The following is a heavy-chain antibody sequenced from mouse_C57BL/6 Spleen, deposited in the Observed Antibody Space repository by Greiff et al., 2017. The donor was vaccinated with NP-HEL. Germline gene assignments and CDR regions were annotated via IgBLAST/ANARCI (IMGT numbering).Heavy chain of an antibody. D-gene: IGHD2-14*01. CDR1: GYTFTDYN. CDR3: AREILQGRYYFDY. Sequence: EVQLVESGPELVKPGASVKMSCKASGYTFTDYNMHWVKQSHGKSLEWIGYINPNNGGTSYNQKFKGKATLTVNKSSSTAYMELRSLTSEDSAVYYCAREILQGRYYFDYWGQGTTLTVSS. V-gene: IGHV1-22*01. J-gene: IGHJ2*01. CDR2: INPNNGGT.